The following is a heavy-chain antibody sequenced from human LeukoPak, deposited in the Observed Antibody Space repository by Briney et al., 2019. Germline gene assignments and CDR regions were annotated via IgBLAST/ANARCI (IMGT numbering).Heavy chain of an antibody. D-gene: IGHD6-13*01. CDR1: GFTFSTYA. J-gene: IGHJ4*02. V-gene: IGHV3-30*02. CDR3: ARAGYSSSWYLN. CDR2: IRYDGSNK. Sequence: GGSLRLSCAASGFTFSTYAIHWVRQAPGKGLEWVAFIRYDGSNKYYADSVKGRFTISRDNSKNTLYLQMNSLRAEDTAVYYCARAGYSSSWYLNWGQGTLVTVSS.